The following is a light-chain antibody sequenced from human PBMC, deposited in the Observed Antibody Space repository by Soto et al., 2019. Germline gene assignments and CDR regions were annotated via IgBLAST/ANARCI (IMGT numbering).Light chain of an antibody. V-gene: IGKV3-20*01. Sequence: EIVLTQSPGTLSLSPGERATLSCRASQSVSNNYLAWYQQKPRQAPRLRIYGASNRATGIPDRFSGSGSGTDFTVTSSRREPEDFAVYYCQQYGSSGTFGQGTKVEIK. CDR2: GAS. J-gene: IGKJ1*01. CDR3: QQYGSSGT. CDR1: QSVSNNY.